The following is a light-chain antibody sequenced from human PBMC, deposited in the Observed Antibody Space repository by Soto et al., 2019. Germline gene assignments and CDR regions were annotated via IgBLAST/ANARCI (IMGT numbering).Light chain of an antibody. CDR1: QSISGT. Sequence: EIVMTQSPGTLSVSPGGRATVSCRASQSISGTLAWYQQKPGQAPRLLIHGASTRAPGFPARFSGSGSGTDFTLTIGSLQSEDFAVYYCQQYNDWPWTFGQGTKVDIK. CDR3: QQYNDWPWT. CDR2: GAS. J-gene: IGKJ1*01. V-gene: IGKV3-15*01.